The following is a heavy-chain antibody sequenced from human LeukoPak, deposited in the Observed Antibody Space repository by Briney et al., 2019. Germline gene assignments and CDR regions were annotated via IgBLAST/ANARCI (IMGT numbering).Heavy chain of an antibody. CDR3: ARDARGYGINYYYYYGMDV. Sequence: GGSLRLSCAASGVTFSSYEMNWVRQAPGKGLEWGSYISSSGSTIYYADSVKGRFTISRDNAKNSLYLQMNSLRAEDTAVYYCARDARGYGINYYYYYGMDVWGQGTTVTVSS. D-gene: IGHD5-18*01. J-gene: IGHJ6*02. CDR2: ISSSGSTI. CDR1: GVTFSSYE. V-gene: IGHV3-48*03.